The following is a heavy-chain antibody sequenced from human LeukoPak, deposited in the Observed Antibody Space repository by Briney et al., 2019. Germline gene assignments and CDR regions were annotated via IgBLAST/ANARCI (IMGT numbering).Heavy chain of an antibody. V-gene: IGHV3-21*01. CDR1: GFTFGDYA. D-gene: IGHD6-6*01. CDR2: ISSSSSYI. CDR3: ASISSSDAFDI. J-gene: IGHJ3*02. Sequence: GGSLRLSCTASGFTFGDYAMSWFRQAPGKGLEWVSSISSSSSYIYYADSVKGRFTISRDNAKNSLYLQMNSLRAEDTAVYYCASISSSDAFDIWGQGTMVTVSS.